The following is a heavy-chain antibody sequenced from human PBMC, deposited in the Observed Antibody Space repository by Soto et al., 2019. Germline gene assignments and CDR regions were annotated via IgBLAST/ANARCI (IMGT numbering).Heavy chain of an antibody. CDR3: ARDSGFSDVVPTAITAMDV. CDR1: GYTFTGYY. J-gene: IGHJ6*02. D-gene: IGHD2-2*01. V-gene: IGHV1-2*04. CDR2: INPNSGGT. Sequence: GASVKVSCKASGYTFTGYYMHWGRQAPGQGLEWMGWINPNSGGTNYAQKFQGWVTMTSDTSISTAYMELSRLRSDDTAVYYCARDSGFSDVVPTAITAMDVGGHATTVTV.